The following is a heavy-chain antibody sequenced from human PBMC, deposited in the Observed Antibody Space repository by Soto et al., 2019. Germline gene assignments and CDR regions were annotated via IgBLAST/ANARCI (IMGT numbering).Heavy chain of an antibody. CDR3: ARGLLGYCTNGVCYTSDYSSSWKRPNYFDY. D-gene: IGHD2-8*01. Sequence: SETLSLTCAVYGGSFSGYYWSWIRQPPGKGLEWIGEINHSGSTNYNPSLKSRVTISVDTSKNQFSLKLSSVTAADTAVYYCARGLLGYCTNGVCYTSDYSSSWKRPNYFDYWGQGTLVTVSS. J-gene: IGHJ4*02. CDR1: GGSFSGYY. V-gene: IGHV4-34*01. CDR2: INHSGST.